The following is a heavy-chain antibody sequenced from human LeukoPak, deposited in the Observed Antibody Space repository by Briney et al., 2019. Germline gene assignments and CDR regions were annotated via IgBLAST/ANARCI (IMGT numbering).Heavy chain of an antibody. J-gene: IGHJ2*01. CDR3: ARDRSMSGWYIDL. Sequence: GGSLRISCAASGFTFSSYGMHWVRQAPGKGLEWVAVIWYDGSNKYYPDSVQGRFTISRDNSKNTLYLQVNSLRAEDTAVYYCARDRSMSGWYIDLWGRGTLVTVSS. D-gene: IGHD2/OR15-2a*01. V-gene: IGHV3-33*01. CDR2: IWYDGSNK. CDR1: GFTFSSYG.